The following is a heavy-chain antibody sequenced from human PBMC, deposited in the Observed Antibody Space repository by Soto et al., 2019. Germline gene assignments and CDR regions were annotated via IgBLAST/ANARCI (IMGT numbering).Heavy chain of an antibody. D-gene: IGHD2-15*01. J-gene: IGHJ6*02. V-gene: IGHV4-59*01. CDR2: VYYGGRT. Sequence: QVQLQESGPGLVKPSETLSLTCTVSGGSISSYYWSWIRQPPGQGLDGIGYVYYGGRTNYTPSLKSRVTISVDTYKSQFSLTLSSVTAADTAVYYCSRVGYCSGGTCYLNYYYYYVMDVCGQGTTVTVS. CDR3: SRVGYCSGGTCYLNYYYYYVMDV. CDR1: GGSISSYY.